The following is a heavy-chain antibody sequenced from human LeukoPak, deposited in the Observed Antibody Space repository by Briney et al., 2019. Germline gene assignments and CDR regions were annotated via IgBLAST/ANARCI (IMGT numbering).Heavy chain of an antibody. CDR1: GFTFSSYS. V-gene: IGHV3-21*01. CDR2: ITSSSSYI. J-gene: IGHJ5*02. CDR3: ARDPCSSTSCYTVWFDP. Sequence: GGSLKLSCAASGFTFSSYSMNWVHQAPGKGLEWVSSITSSSSYIYYADSLKGRFTISRDNAKNSLYLQMNSLRDEDTAVYYCARDPCSSTSCYTVWFDPWGQGTLVTVSS. D-gene: IGHD2-2*02.